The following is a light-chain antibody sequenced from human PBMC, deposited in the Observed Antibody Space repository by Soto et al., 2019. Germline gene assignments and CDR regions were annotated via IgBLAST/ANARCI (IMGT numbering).Light chain of an antibody. CDR3: CSYAGGNSLV. Sequence: QSALTQPPSASGSPGQSVTISCTGTSSDVGAYKYVSWYQQQPGNAPKLIINEVSKRPSGVPDRFAGSKSGNTASLTVSGLRAEDEGDYYCCSYAGGNSLVFGGGTKLTVL. CDR1: SSDVGAYKY. CDR2: EVS. V-gene: IGLV2-8*01. J-gene: IGLJ3*02.